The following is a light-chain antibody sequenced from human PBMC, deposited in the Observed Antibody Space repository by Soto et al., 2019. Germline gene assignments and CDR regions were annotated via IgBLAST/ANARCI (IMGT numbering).Light chain of an antibody. CDR2: EVS. CDR3: SSYAGSNKGYV. CDR1: SSDVGGYNY. Sequence: QAGLTQPPSASGSPGQSVTISCTGTSSDVGGYNYVSWYQQHPGKAPKLMIYEVSKRPSGVPDRFSGSKSGNTASLTVSGLQAEDEADYYCSSYAGSNKGYVFGTG. V-gene: IGLV2-8*01. J-gene: IGLJ1*01.